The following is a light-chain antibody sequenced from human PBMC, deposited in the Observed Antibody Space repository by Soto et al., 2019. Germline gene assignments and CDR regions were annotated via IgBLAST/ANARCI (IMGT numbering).Light chain of an antibody. J-gene: IGKJ1*01. Sequence: EIVLTQSPGTLSLSPGARATLSCRASQTVTSGYLAWYHHKPGQPPRLLIYDASSRAPGIPDRFTGRGSGKTFPLPFGSLDPRACPLFYCQQYGGSPVTCGQGTKGDIK. V-gene: IGKV3-20*01. CDR2: DAS. CDR3: QQYGGSPVT. CDR1: QTVTSGY.